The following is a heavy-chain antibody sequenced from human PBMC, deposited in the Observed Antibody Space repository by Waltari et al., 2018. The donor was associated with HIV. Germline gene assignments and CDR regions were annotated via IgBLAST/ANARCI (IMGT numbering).Heavy chain of an antibody. Sequence: QVQLVPPGAEVQRPGASATASCTAPAANFMTYCTNCVRQPPGQGLEWVGRVIPMRDNAHYAENMQGRVTSTADKSTKTVYMELRGRSIEDTCVYFGASARETSGVDFEFWSQGTRVTFSS. CDR2: VIPMRDNA. CDR1: AANFMTYC. V-gene: IGHV1-69*04. CDR3: ASARETSGVDFEF. J-gene: IGHJ4*02. D-gene: IGHD1-26*01.